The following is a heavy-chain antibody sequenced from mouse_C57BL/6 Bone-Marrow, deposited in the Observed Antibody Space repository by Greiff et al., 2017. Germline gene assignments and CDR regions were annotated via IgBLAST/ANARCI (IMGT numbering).Heavy chain of an antibody. V-gene: IGHV5-12*01. D-gene: IGHD3-2*02. CDR2: ISNGGGST. CDR1: GFTFSDYY. J-gene: IGHJ3*01. Sequence: EVKLVESGGGLVQPGGSLKLSCAASGFTFSDYYMYWVRQTPEKRLEWVAYISNGGGSTYYPDTVKGRFTISRDNAKNTLYMQMSRLKSEDTAMYNCAQGQLKLREFAHWGQGTLVTVSA. CDR3: AQGQLKLREFAH.